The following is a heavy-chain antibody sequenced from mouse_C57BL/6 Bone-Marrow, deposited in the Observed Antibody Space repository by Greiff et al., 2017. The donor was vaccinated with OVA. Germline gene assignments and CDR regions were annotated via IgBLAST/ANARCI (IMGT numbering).Heavy chain of an antibody. V-gene: IGHV5-6*01. CDR3: ARPGSFDV. CDR2: ISSGGSYT. J-gene: IGHJ1*03. Sequence: EVNVVESGGDLVKPGGSLKLSCAASGFTFSSYGMSWVRQTPDKRLEWVATISSGGSYTYYPDSVKGRFTISRDNAKNTLYLQMSSLKSEDTAMYYCARPGSFDVWGTGTTVTVSS. CDR1: GFTFSSYG.